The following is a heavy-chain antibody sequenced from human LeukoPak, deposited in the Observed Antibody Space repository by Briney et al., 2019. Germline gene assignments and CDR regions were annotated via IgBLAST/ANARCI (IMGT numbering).Heavy chain of an antibody. V-gene: IGHV4-59*01. D-gene: IGHD3-22*01. Sequence: PSETLSLTCTVPGGSISSYYWSWIRQPPGKGLEWIGYIYYSGSTNYNPSLKSRVTISVDTSKNQFSLKLSSVTAADTAVYYCARYYDSSGYYHYFDYWGQGTLVTVSS. CDR3: ARYYDSSGYYHYFDY. CDR2: IYYSGST. CDR1: GGSISSYY. J-gene: IGHJ4*02.